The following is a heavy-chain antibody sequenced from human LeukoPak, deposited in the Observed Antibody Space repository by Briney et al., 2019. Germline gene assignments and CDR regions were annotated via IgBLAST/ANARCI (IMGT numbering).Heavy chain of an antibody. V-gene: IGHV3-15*01. Sequence: GGSLRLSCAASGFTFRNYAMAWVRQAPGKGLEWVGHIKSKSYGETTDYAEPVKGRLTISRDDADDMVYLQLSSLRPEDTAVYYCITITITRGALWGLGTLVTVSS. CDR3: ITITITRGAL. D-gene: IGHD3-10*01. CDR2: IKSKSYGETT. CDR1: GFTFRNYA. J-gene: IGHJ4*02.